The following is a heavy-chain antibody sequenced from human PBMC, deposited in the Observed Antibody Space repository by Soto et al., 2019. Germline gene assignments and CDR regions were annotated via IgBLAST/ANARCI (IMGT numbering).Heavy chain of an antibody. D-gene: IGHD1-26*01. CDR2: IWYDGSNK. Sequence: GGSLRLSCAASGFTFSSYGMHWVRQAPGKGLEWVAVIWYDGSNKYYADSVKGRFTISRDNSKNTLYLQMNSLRAEDTAVYYCARAPMWDDDAFDIWGQGTMVTVSS. CDR3: ARAPMWDDDAFDI. CDR1: GFTFSSYG. J-gene: IGHJ3*02. V-gene: IGHV3-33*01.